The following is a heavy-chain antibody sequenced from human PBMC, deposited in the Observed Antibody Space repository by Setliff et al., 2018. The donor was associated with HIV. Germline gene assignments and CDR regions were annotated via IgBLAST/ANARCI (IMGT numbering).Heavy chain of an antibody. CDR2: MNPNSGNT. V-gene: IGHV1-8*03. D-gene: IGHD3-10*01. Sequence: VASVKVSCKASGYTFTSYDINWVRQATGQGLEWMGWMNPNSGNTGYAQKFQARVTITRDTSATTAYLDLSGLTSEDTAVYYCARVEGSGSFYHYDSWGQGTLVTVSS. J-gene: IGHJ4*02. CDR3: ARVEGSGSFYHYDS. CDR1: GYTFTSYD.